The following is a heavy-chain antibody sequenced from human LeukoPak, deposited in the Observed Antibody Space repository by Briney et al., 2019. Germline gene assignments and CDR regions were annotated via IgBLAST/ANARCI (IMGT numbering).Heavy chain of an antibody. J-gene: IGHJ4*02. D-gene: IGHD6-13*01. CDR3: ARADSSWYGYY. Sequence: GGSLRLSCAASGFTFSGFSMSWVRQSPTKGLEWVANIKQDGSERYYVDSVKGRFTISRDNAKNSLSLQMNNLRVEDTAVYYCARADSSWYGYYWGQGTLVTVSS. CDR2: IKQDGSER. V-gene: IGHV3-7*01. CDR1: GFTFSGFS.